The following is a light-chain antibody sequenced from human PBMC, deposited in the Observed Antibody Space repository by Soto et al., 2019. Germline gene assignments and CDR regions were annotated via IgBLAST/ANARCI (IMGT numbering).Light chain of an antibody. CDR3: QQYNSYSWT. J-gene: IGKJ1*01. CDR1: QDINNY. Sequence: DIQMTQSPSTLSGSVGDRVTITCQASQDINNYLNWYQQKPGKAPKLLIYDASSLESGVPSRFSGSGSGTEFTLTISSLQPDDFATYYCQQYNSYSWTFGQGTKVDIK. CDR2: DAS. V-gene: IGKV1-5*01.